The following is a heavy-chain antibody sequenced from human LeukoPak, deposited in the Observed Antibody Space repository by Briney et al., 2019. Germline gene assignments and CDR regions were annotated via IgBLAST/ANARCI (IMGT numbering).Heavy chain of an antibody. V-gene: IGHV3-30*18. D-gene: IGHD6-13*01. CDR1: GFTFSSYG. Sequence: GGSVRLSCAASGFTFSSYGMHWVRQAPGKGLEWVAVISYDGNNKYYAESVKGRFTISRDNPKNTLYLQMNSLRAEDTAVYYCAKGVSSWYPPHFDYWGQGTLITVSS. J-gene: IGHJ4*02. CDR2: ISYDGNNK. CDR3: AKGVSSWYPPHFDY.